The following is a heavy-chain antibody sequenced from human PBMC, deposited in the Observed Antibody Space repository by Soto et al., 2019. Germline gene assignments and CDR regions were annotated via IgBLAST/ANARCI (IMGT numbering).Heavy chain of an antibody. CDR3: ARDPREGRPFDS. V-gene: IGHV3-21*01. CDR1: GFHFSSYT. CDR2: ISGSSSYS. Sequence: PGGSLRLSCAASGFHFSSYTMNWVRQAPGKGLEWVSCISGSSSYSYYAGSVKGRFAISRDNAKNSVYLQLNSLRAEDTAVYYCARDPREGRPFDSWGRGTLVTVSS. J-gene: IGHJ4*02.